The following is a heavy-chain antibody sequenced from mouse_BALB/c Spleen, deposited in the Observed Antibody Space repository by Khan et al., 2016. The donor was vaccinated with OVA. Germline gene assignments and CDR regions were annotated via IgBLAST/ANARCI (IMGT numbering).Heavy chain of an antibody. J-gene: IGHJ2*01. CDR1: GYTFINYW. CDR3: ARRGLRWDFDY. D-gene: IGHD1-1*01. CDR2: INPSTGYT. Sequence: VQLKESGAELAKPGASVKMSCKASGYTFINYWILWVKQRPGQGLEWIGYINPSTGYTEYNQNFKDKATLTADKSSSTAYMQLTSLPSADSAVYYCARRGLRWDFDYWGQGTTLTVSS. V-gene: IGHV1-7*01.